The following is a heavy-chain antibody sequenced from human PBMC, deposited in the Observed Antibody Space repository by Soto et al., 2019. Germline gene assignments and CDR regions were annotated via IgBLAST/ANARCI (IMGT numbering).Heavy chain of an antibody. CDR1: GGTFSSYA. CDR2: IIPIFGTA. V-gene: IGHV1-69*12. J-gene: IGHJ4*02. Sequence: QVQLVQSGAEVKKPGSSVKVSCKASGGTFSSYAISWVRQAPGQGLEWMGGIIPIFGTANYAQKFQGRVTITADEYTSTAYMELSSLRSEDTAVYYCASHNVDTAMVGESSFDYWGQGTLVTVSS. D-gene: IGHD5-18*01. CDR3: ASHNVDTAMVGESSFDY.